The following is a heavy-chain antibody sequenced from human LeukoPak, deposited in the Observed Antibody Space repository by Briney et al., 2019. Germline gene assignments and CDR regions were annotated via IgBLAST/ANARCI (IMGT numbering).Heavy chain of an antibody. Sequence: GGSLRLSCAASGFTFSSYAMSWVRQAPGKGLEWVSAISGSGGSTYYADSVKGRFTISRDNSKNTLYLQMSSLRAEDTAVYYCVKGSYSNYGMDVWGQGTTVTVSS. CDR3: VKGSYSNYGMDV. D-gene: IGHD3-10*01. CDR1: GFTFSSYA. V-gene: IGHV3-23*01. CDR2: ISGSGGST. J-gene: IGHJ6*02.